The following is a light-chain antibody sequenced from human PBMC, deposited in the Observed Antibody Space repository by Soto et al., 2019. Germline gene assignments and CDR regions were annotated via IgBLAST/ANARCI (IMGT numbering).Light chain of an antibody. CDR3: QQRNNWPPSIT. V-gene: IGKV3-11*01. CDR2: DAS. CDR1: QSVGGH. Sequence: EIVLTQSPATLSLSPGERATLSCRASQSVGGHLAWYQQKPGQAPRLLIYDASDRATGIPARFSGSGSETDFTLTISSLEPGDFAVYYCQQRNNWPPSITFGQGTRLEIK. J-gene: IGKJ5*01.